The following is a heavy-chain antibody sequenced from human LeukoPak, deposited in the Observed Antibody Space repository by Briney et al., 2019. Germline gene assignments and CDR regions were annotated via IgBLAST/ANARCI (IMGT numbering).Heavy chain of an antibody. CDR1: GGTFSSYA. Sequence: GASVKVSCKASGGTFSSYAISWVRQAPGQGLEWMGRIIPILGIANYAQKFQGRVTITADKSTSTAYMELSSLRSEDTAVYYCARDSPPLYYDSSGYYYYWGQGTLVTVSS. D-gene: IGHD3-22*01. J-gene: IGHJ4*02. CDR2: IIPILGIA. V-gene: IGHV1-69*04. CDR3: ARDSPPLYYDSSGYYYY.